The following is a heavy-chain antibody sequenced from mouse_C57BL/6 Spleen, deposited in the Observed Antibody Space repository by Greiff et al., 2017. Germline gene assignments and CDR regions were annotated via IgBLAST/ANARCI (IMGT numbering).Heavy chain of an antibody. V-gene: IGHV1-80*01. D-gene: IGHD3-2*02. J-gene: IGHJ4*01. CDR3: ERGQLRLQTSYYAMDY. CDR2: IYPGDGDT. Sequence: QVQLQQSGAELVKPGASVKISCKASGYAFSSYWMNWVKQRPGKGLEWIGQIYPGDGDTNYNGKFKGKATLTADKSSSTAYMQLSSLTSEDSAVYFCERGQLRLQTSYYAMDYCGQGTSVTVSS. CDR1: GYAFSSYW.